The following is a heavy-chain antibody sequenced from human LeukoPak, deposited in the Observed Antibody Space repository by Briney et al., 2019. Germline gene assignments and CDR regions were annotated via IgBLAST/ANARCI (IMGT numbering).Heavy chain of an antibody. CDR2: IYYSGST. J-gene: IGHJ5*02. V-gene: IGHV4-39*07. CDR1: GGSISSSSYY. Sequence: SETLSLTCTVSGGSISSSSYYWGWIRQPPGKGLKWIGSIYYSGSTYYNPSLKSRVTISVGTSKNQFSLKLSSVTAADTAVYYCARDSPDCSSTSCYPPDNWFDPWGQGTLVTVSS. CDR3: ARDSPDCSSTSCYPPDNWFDP. D-gene: IGHD2-2*01.